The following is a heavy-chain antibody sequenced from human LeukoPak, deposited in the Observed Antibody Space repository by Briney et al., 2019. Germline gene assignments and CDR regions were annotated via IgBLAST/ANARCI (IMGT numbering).Heavy chain of an antibody. D-gene: IGHD6-19*01. CDR3: ARVPLAVAGTNYYYYYMDV. V-gene: IGHV4-4*07. Sequence: SETLSLTCTVSGGSISSYYWSWIRQPAGKGLEWIGRIYTSGSTNYNPSLKSRVTMSVDTSKNQISLKLSSVTAADTAVYYCARVPLAVAGTNYYYYYMDVWGKGTTVTVSS. CDR1: GGSISSYY. CDR2: IYTSGST. J-gene: IGHJ6*03.